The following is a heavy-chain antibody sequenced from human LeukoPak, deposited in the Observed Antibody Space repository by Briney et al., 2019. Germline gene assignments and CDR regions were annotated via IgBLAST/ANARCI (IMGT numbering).Heavy chain of an antibody. D-gene: IGHD1-26*01. V-gene: IGHV1-46*01. J-gene: IGHJ3*02. CDR2: INPSGGST. CDR1: GYTFTSYY. CDR3: GVGATPDAFDI. Sequence: GASVKVSCKASGYTFTSYYMHWVRQAPGQGLEWMGIINPSGGSTSYAQKFQGRVTMTRDTSTSTVYMELSSLRSEDTAVYYCGVGATPDAFDIWGRGTMVTVSS.